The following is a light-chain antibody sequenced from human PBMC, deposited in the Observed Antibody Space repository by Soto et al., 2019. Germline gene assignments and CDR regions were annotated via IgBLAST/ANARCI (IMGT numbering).Light chain of an antibody. Sequence: QSALTQPPSASGSPGQSVTISCTGTSSDVGAYNYVSWYQQHPGKAPKLMIYHVSKRPSGVPDRFSGSKSGNTASLTISGLQAEDEADYYCCTDAGSYKVFGTGTKVTVL. CDR3: CTDAGSYKV. J-gene: IGLJ1*01. V-gene: IGLV2-8*01. CDR1: SSDVGAYNY. CDR2: HVS.